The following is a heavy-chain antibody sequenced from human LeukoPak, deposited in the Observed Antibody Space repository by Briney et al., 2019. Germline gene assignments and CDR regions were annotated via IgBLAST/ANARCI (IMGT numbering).Heavy chain of an antibody. Sequence: KVPCKAFGGTFSSNTFSGVRQAPGQGFEWMGRNIPMLGIANYPQKFQGRVTITGDKSTSTTSMEPSTPRSEDTAVYKCARDAYCSGGSCYGNNCFDPWGQGTLVTVSS. D-gene: IGHD2-15*01. CDR2: NIPMLGIA. CDR3: ARDAYCSGGSCYGNNCFDP. V-gene: IGHV1-69*04. J-gene: IGHJ5*02. CDR1: GGTFSSNT.